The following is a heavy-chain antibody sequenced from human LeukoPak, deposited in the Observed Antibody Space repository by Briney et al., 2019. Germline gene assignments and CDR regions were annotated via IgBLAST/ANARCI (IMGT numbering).Heavy chain of an antibody. CDR2: IHGLRGST. Sequence: GGSLRLSCAASGFPFSSYAMRGVRQAPGRGLEWVSAIHGLRGSTYYADSVKGRFTISRDNSKNTLYLQMNSLRAEDTAVYYCARGQLRMGYGGNIHNFDYWGQGTLVTVSS. V-gene: IGHV3-23*01. CDR1: GFPFSSYA. CDR3: ARGQLRMGYGGNIHNFDY. J-gene: IGHJ4*02. D-gene: IGHD4-23*01.